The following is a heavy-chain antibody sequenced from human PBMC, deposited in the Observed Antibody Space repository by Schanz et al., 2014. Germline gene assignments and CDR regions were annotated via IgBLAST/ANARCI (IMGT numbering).Heavy chain of an antibody. J-gene: IGHJ4*02. CDR3: ASPPISVAGRLADY. Sequence: VQLLESGGGLVQPGGSLRLSCAASGFTFRVFAMNWVRQAPGKGLEWVSLIDYAGSTNYADSVKGRMTVSRDTSKNALFLQMNNLRAEDTAVYYCASPPISVAGRLADYWGQGILVAVSS. V-gene: IGHV3-66*01. CDR1: GFTFRVFA. CDR2: IDYAGST. D-gene: IGHD6-19*01.